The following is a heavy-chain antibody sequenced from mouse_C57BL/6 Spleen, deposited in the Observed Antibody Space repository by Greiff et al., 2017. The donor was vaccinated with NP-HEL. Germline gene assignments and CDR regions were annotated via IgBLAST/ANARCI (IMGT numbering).Heavy chain of an antibody. V-gene: IGHV3-6*01. D-gene: IGHD2-9*01. CDR2: ISYDGSN. CDR3: AREGAYYGYDDGGSYAMDY. Sequence: ESGPGLVKPSQSLSLTCSVTGYSITSGYYWNWIRQFPGNKLEWMGYISYDGSNNYNPSLKNRISITRDTSKNQFFLKLNSVTTEDTATYYCAREGAYYGYDDGGSYAMDYWGQGTSVTVSS. J-gene: IGHJ4*01. CDR1: GYSITSGYY.